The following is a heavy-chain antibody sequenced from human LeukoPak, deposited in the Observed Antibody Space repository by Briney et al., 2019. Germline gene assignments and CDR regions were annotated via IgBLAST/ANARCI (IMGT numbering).Heavy chain of an antibody. CDR3: ARGTITIFGVVTDDVFDI. CDR1: GGSFSDYY. J-gene: IGHJ3*02. CDR2: IYRSGST. Sequence: SETLSLTCAVSGGSFSDYYWAWIRQPPGEGLEWIGYIYRSGSTNYNPSLKSRVNMSIDTSKKHYSLRLSSVTAADTAVYFCARGTITIFGVVTDDVFDIWGQGTMVTVSS. D-gene: IGHD3-3*01. V-gene: IGHV4-59*01.